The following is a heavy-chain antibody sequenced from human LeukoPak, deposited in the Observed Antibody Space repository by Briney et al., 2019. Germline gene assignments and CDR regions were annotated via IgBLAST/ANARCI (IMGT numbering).Heavy chain of an antibody. D-gene: IGHD2-15*01. CDR3: ARDRCSGGSCYFDY. CDR1: GGTFSSYA. CDR2: IIPIFGTA. V-gene: IGHV1-69*01. Sequence: SVKVSCKASGGTFSSYAISWVRQAPGQGLEWMGGIIPIFGTANYAQKFQGRVTITADESTSTAYMELSSLRSEDTAVYYCARDRCSGGSCYFDYWGQGTLVTVSS. J-gene: IGHJ4*02.